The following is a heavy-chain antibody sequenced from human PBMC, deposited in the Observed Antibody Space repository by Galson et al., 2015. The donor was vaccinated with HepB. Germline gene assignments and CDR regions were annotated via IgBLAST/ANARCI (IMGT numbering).Heavy chain of an antibody. CDR1: GFGFGSYA. J-gene: IGHJ5*02. CDR2: ISCHGANI. Sequence: SLRLSCAASGFGFGSYAMHWVRQAPGKGLEWLSLISCHGANIHYADSVRGRFTISRDNSKNMLYLQMNSLRPDDTAVYYCARVVVLSGTHLGEEDLDAWGQGVRVTVSS. CDR3: ARVVVLSGTHLGEEDLDA. V-gene: IGHV3-30-3*01. D-gene: IGHD3-3*01.